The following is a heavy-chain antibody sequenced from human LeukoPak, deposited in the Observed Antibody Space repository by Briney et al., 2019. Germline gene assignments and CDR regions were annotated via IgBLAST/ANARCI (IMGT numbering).Heavy chain of an antibody. CDR3: ARKRAATRSWFDP. Sequence: SETLFLTCAVYGGSFSGYYWSWIRQPPGKGLEWIGEINHSGSTNYNPSLKSRVTISVDTSKNQFSLKLSSVTAADTAVYYCARKRAATRSWFDPWGQGTLVTVSS. V-gene: IGHV4-34*01. J-gene: IGHJ5*02. D-gene: IGHD2-15*01. CDR2: INHSGST. CDR1: GGSFSGYY.